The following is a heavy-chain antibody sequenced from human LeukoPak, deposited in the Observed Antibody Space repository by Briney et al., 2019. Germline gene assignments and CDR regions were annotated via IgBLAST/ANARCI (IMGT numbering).Heavy chain of an antibody. CDR2: IYSGGST. J-gene: IGHJ4*02. D-gene: IGHD1-26*01. Sequence: GGSLRLSCAASGFTVSSNYMSWVRQAPGKGLEWVSVIYSGGSTYYADSVKGRFTISRDNSKNTLYLQMNSLRAEDTAVYYCARSKGGASWELRFDYWGQGTLVTVSS. V-gene: IGHV3-66*01. CDR3: ARSKGGASWELRFDY. CDR1: GFTVSSNY.